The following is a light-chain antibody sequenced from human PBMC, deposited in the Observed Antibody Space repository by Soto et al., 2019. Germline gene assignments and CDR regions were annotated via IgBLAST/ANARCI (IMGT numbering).Light chain of an antibody. V-gene: IGLV1-40*01. CDR3: QSYDSSLSGSRV. J-gene: IGLJ1*01. CDR2: GNS. Sequence: QSVLTQPPSVSGAPGQRVTISCTVSSSNIGAGHDVHWYQQLPVTAPKLLIYGNSNRPSGVPDRFSGSKSGTSASLAITGLQAEDEADYYCQSYDSSLSGSRVFGTGTKVTVL. CDR1: SSNIGAGHD.